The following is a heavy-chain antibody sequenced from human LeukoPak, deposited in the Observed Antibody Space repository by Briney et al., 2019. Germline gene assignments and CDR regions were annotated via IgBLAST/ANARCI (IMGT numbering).Heavy chain of an antibody. V-gene: IGHV3-30*14. Sequence: GGSLRLSCAASGFTFSTYSMHWVRQAPGKGLEWVAAVSYDGSNKNYADSVKGRFTISRDNSKSTLYIQMNSLRAEDTAVYYCARAKPKNMVRGLIMRRESRYYFDYWGQGTLVTVSS. CDR1: GFTFSTYS. CDR2: VSYDGSNK. CDR3: ARAKPKNMVRGLIMRRESRYYFDY. J-gene: IGHJ4*02. D-gene: IGHD3-10*01.